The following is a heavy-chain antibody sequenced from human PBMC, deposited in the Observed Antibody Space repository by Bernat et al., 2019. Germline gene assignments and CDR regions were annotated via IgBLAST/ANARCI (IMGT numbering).Heavy chain of an antibody. Sequence: QVQLVQSGAEVKKPGSSVKVSCKASGGTFSSYAISWVRQAPGQGLEWMGGIIPIFGTANYAQKFQGRVTITADESTSTAYMELNSLRAEDTAVYYCARDNFDWLPFDYWGQGTLVTVSS. V-gene: IGHV1-69*01. CDR3: ARDNFDWLPFDY. D-gene: IGHD3-9*01. CDR2: IIPIFGTA. J-gene: IGHJ4*02. CDR1: GGTFSSYA.